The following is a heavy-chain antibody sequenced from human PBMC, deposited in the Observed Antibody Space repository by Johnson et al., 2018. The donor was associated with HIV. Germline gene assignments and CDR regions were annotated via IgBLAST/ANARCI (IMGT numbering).Heavy chain of an antibody. Sequence: VQLVESGGGLVQPGGSLRLSCVASGFTFSRYWMSWVRQAPGKGLEWVANIKQDGSEKNYVDSVKGRFTISRDNAKNSLYLQMNSLRAEDTAVYYCARGGGYYTSDAFDIWGQGTMVTVSS. D-gene: IGHD2-15*01. J-gene: IGHJ3*02. CDR2: IKQDGSEK. CDR3: ARGGGYYTSDAFDI. V-gene: IGHV3-7*01. CDR1: GFTFSRYW.